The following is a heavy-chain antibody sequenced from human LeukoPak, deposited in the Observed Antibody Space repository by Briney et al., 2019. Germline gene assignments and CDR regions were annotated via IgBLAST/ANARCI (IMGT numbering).Heavy chain of an antibody. CDR1: GGSISSGCAY. V-gene: IGHV4-61*01. Sequence: SQTLSLTCSVSGGSISSGCAYWSWIRQPPGKGLGWIGYIYYSGSTNYNPSLKSRVTISVDTSKNQFSLKLSSVTAADTAVYYCARAGLMEEGLDYWGQGTLVTVSS. CDR2: IYYSGST. D-gene: IGHD2-8*01. CDR3: ARAGLMEEGLDY. J-gene: IGHJ4*02.